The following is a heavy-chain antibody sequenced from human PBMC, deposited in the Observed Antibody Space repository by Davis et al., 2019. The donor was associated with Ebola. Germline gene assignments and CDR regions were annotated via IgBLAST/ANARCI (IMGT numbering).Heavy chain of an antibody. D-gene: IGHD3-10*01. CDR3: ARLRWFRELPIDY. J-gene: IGHJ4*02. Sequence: WIRQPPGKGLEWMGIIYPGDSDTRYSPSFQGQVTISADKSISTAYLQWSSLKASDTAMYYCARLRWFRELPIDYWGQGTLVTVSS. V-gene: IGHV5-51*01. CDR2: IYPGDSDT.